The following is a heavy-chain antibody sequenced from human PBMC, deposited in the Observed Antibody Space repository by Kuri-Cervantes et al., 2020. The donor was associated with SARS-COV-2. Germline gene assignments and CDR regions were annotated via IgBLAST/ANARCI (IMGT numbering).Heavy chain of an antibody. CDR2: ISDNKST. J-gene: IGHJ5*02. Sequence: SETLSLTCTVSGGAITSHYWRWIPQPAGKGIGLISDNKSTNCNASLKRRVTMSVGTSKNQFSLKLSSVTAADTAVYYCVKGGARITNSGVVIANWFDPWGQGTLVTVSS. V-gene: IGHV4-4*07. D-gene: IGHD3-3*01. CDR1: GGAITSHY. CDR3: VKGGARITNSGVVIANWFDP.